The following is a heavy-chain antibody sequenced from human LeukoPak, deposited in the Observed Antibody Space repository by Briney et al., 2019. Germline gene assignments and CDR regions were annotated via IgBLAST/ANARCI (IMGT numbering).Heavy chain of an antibody. CDR1: GFTFSDHC. D-gene: IGHD6-19*01. V-gene: IGHV3-72*01. Sequence: GGSLRLPCAASGFTFSDHCLDWVRQAPGKGLEWVGRTRNKANSYTTEYAASVKGRFTTYRDDSKNSLDLQMNSLKTEDTAVYYCARGGYSSGWYAFDYCGQGRLVTVSS. J-gene: IGHJ4*02. CDR2: TRNKANSYTT. CDR3: ARGGYSSGWYAFDY.